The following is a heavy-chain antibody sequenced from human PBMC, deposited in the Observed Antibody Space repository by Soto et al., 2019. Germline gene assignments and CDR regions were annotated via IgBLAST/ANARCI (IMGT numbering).Heavy chain of an antibody. CDR1: GGSISSSNW. D-gene: IGHD3-10*01. J-gene: IGHJ6*02. CDR2: IYHSGST. Sequence: PSETLSLTCAVSGGSISSSNWWSWVRQPPGKGLEWIGEIYHSGSTNYNPSLKSRVTISVDKSKNQFSLKLSSVTAADTAVYYCAREPSYYYGSGDYYYGMDVWGQGTTVTVS. CDR3: AREPSYYYGSGDYYYGMDV. V-gene: IGHV4-4*02.